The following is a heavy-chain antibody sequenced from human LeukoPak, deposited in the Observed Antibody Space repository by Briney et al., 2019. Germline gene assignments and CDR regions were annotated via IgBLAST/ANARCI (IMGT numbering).Heavy chain of an antibody. CDR3: ARGRGASSGSGSHGTTSSYYMDV. J-gene: IGHJ6*03. V-gene: IGHV7-4-1*02. Sequence: ASVKVSCKASGYSLTSYALNWVRQAPGQGFEWMGWINTNTGNPTYAQGFTGRFVFSLDTSVSTAHLQISRLKAEDTAVYFCARGRGASSGSGSHGTTSSYYMDVWGKGTTVTVSS. CDR1: GYSLTSYA. CDR2: INTNTGNP. D-gene: IGHD3-10*01.